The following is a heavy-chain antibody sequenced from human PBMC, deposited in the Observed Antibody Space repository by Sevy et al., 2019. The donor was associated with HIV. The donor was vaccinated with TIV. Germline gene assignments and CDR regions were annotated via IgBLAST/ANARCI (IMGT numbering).Heavy chain of an antibody. CDR1: GFTFINSN. V-gene: IGHV3-21*01. CDR2: ITSESGYI. Sequence: GGSLRLSCAGAGFTFINSNMNWVRQAPGKGLQWVSSITSESGYIYYADSVKGRFIISRDNAKNSVYLQMNSLRADDTAVYYCARDRVQPSHWYFDLWGRGTLVTVSS. J-gene: IGHJ2*01. CDR3: ARDRVQPSHWYFDL. D-gene: IGHD3-10*01.